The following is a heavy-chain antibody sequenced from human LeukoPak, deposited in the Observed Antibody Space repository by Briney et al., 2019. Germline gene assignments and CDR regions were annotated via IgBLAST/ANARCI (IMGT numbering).Heavy chain of an antibody. CDR3: ANRAGYQLPLYGMDV. V-gene: IGHV3-21*04. J-gene: IGHJ6*02. CDR2: ISSSGVYM. CDR1: GFTVSDYS. Sequence: PGGSLRLSCAASGFTVSDYSMNWVRQAPGKGLEWLSSISSSGVYMYYADSVKGRFTTSRDNSKNTLYLQMNSLRAEDTAVYYCANRAGYQLPLYGMDVWGQGTTVTVSS. D-gene: IGHD2-2*01.